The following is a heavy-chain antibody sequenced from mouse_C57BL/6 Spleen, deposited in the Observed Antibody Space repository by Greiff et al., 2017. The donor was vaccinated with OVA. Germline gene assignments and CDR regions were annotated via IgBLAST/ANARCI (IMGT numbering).Heavy chain of an antibody. CDR1: GFNFSDYY. V-gene: IGHV5-16*01. D-gene: IGHD2-1*01. Sequence: EVTLMESEGGLVQPGSSMKLSCTASGFNFSDYYMACVRQVPEKGLEWVAHINYDGSRTYYLDSLNSRFIISRDNAKNILDLQMSSLKSEDTATYYWARGYGNYDYWGQGTTLTVSS. CDR2: INYDGSRT. J-gene: IGHJ2*01. CDR3: ARGYGNYDY.